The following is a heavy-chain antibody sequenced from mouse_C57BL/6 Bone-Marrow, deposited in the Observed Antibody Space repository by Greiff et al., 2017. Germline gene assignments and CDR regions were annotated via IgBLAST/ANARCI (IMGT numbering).Heavy chain of an antibody. V-gene: IGHV1-50*01. D-gene: IGHD1-1*01. Sequence: QVQLQQPGAELVKPGASVKLSCKASGYTFTSYWMQWVKQRPGQGLEWIGEIDPSDSYTNYNQKFKGKATLTVDTSSSTAYMQLSSLTSEDSAVYYCAREGAYGSSPAYWGQGTLVTVSA. CDR1: GYTFTSYW. CDR3: AREGAYGSSPAY. CDR2: IDPSDSYT. J-gene: IGHJ3*01.